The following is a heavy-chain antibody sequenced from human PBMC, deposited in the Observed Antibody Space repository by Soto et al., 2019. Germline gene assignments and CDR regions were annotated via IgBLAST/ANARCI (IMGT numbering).Heavy chain of an antibody. CDR2: IIPIFGTA. D-gene: IGHD3-9*01. Sequence: QVQLVQSVAEVKKPGSSVKVSCTASGGTFSSYAISWVRQAPGQGLEWMGGIIPIFGTANYAQKFQGRVTINADKTTSPAYKELGSLRSEDTAVYYCERVDILSGYTQGAFDIWCQGTMVTGYS. V-gene: IGHV1-69*06. CDR3: ERVDILSGYTQGAFDI. CDR1: GGTFSSYA. J-gene: IGHJ3*02.